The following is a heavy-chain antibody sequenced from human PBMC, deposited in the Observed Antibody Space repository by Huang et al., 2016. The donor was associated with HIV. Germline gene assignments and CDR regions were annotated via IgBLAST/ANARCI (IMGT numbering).Heavy chain of an antibody. J-gene: IGHJ3*02. CDR2: IYHSGTA. CDR3: ARDLYSSGWHAFDT. Sequence: QLQLQESGSRLVRPSETLSLTCAVSGGSIISSGYSWSWIRQPPGKGLEWIGYIYHSGTASYNPSLKSRVTMSVDTSKDRFSLKLTSVTAADTAVYYCARDLYSSGWHAFDTWGQGTMATVSS. CDR1: GGSIISSGYS. V-gene: IGHV4-30-2*01. D-gene: IGHD6-19*01.